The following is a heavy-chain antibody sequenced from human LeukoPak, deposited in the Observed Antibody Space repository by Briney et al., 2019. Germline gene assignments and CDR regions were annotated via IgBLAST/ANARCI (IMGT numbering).Heavy chain of an antibody. Sequence: SETLSLTCSVSGGSITGHYWSWIRQSPRKGLEWIGYIYHNGNTNYNPSLKSRVIILLDMSKNQFSLKLTSVTAADTAIYYCARYDPSDYATSGLYYGVYFDSWGQGTLVSVSS. V-gene: IGHV4-59*08. J-gene: IGHJ4*02. CDR3: ARYDPSDYATSGLYYGVYFDS. CDR2: IYHNGNT. CDR1: GGSITGHY. D-gene: IGHD3-22*01.